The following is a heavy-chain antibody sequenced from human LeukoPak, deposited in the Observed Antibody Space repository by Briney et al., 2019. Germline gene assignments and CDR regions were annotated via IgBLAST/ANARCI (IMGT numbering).Heavy chain of an antibody. V-gene: IGHV3-48*01. J-gene: IGHJ5*02. CDR1: GFTFSSYS. D-gene: IGHD1-1*01. CDR3: ARAKWVGTTDNWFDP. CDR2: ISSSSSTI. Sequence: GGSLRLSCAASGFTFSSYSMNWVRQAPGKGLEWVSYISSSSSTIYYADSVKGRFTISRDNAKNSLYLQMNSLRAEDTAVYYCARAKWVGTTDNWFDPWGQGTLVTVSS.